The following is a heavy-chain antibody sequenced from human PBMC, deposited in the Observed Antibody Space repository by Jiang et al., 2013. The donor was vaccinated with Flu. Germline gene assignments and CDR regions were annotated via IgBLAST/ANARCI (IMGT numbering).Heavy chain of an antibody. Sequence: KPGASVTVSCKASQYTFISYHIHWVRQAPGQGPEWMGIIDPSGGATTYAQRFEGRLTMTRDTSTSTVYMELSSLRSEDTAVYYCARDHSPISMDYYFDYWGQGTLVTVSS. J-gene: IGHJ4*02. CDR1: QYTFISYH. CDR2: IDPSGGAT. V-gene: IGHV1-46*01. D-gene: IGHD2-15*01. CDR3: ARDHSPISMDYYFDY.